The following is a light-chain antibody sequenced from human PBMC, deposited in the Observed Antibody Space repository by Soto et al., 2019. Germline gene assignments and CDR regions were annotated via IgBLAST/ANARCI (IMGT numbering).Light chain of an antibody. CDR1: QSVSSY. CDR3: QQRSNGKYT. V-gene: IGKV3-11*01. J-gene: IGKJ2*01. CDR2: DAS. Sequence: EIVLTQSPVTLSLSPGERATLSCRASQSVSSYLAWYQQKPGQAPRLLIYDASNRATGIPARFSGSGSGTDFTLTISSLEPEDFAVYYCQQRSNGKYTFGQGTKLEIK.